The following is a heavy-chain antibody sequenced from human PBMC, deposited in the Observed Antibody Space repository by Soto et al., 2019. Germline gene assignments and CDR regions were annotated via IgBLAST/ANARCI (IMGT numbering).Heavy chain of an antibody. CDR3: AADPGVVVAAISPLYYYYGMDV. Sequence: SVKVSCKASGFTFTSSAVQWVRQARGQRLEWIGWIVVGSGNTNYAQKFQERVTITRDMSTSTAYMELSSLRSEDTAVYYCAADPGVVVAAISPLYYYYGMDVWGQGTTVTVS. CDR2: IVVGSGNT. J-gene: IGHJ6*02. V-gene: IGHV1-58*01. CDR1: GFTFTSSA. D-gene: IGHD2-15*01.